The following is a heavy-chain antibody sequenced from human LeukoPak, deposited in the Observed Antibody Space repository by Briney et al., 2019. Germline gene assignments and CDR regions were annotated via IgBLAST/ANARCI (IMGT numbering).Heavy chain of an antibody. CDR1: GFTVSSNY. Sequence: GGSLRLSCAASGFTVSSNYMSWVRQAPGKGLEWVSVIYSGGSTYYADSVKGRFTISRDNYKNTLYLQMNSLRDEDTAVYYCARSLLAAVLDYWGQGTLVTVSS. D-gene: IGHD2-15*01. V-gene: IGHV3-53*01. CDR3: ARSLLAAVLDY. J-gene: IGHJ4*02. CDR2: IYSGGST.